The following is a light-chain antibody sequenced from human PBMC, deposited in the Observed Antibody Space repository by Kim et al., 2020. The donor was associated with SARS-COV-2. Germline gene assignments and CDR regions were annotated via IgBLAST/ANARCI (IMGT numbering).Light chain of an antibody. J-gene: IGLJ3*02. CDR2: YDS. CDR1: NIGSNS. CDR3: QVWDSSSDHWV. V-gene: IGLV3-21*04. Sequence: APGKTAMITCGGNNIGSNSVHWYQQKPGQAPVLVIYYDSDRPSGIPERFSGSNSGNTATLTISRVEAGDEADYYCQVWDSSSDHWVFGGGTQLTVL.